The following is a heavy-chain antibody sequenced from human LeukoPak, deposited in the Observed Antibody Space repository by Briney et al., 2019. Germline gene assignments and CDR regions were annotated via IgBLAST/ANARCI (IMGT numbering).Heavy chain of an antibody. CDR1: GFTFSSYE. J-gene: IGHJ4*02. D-gene: IGHD1-7*01. V-gene: IGHV3-23*01. CDR3: ARELDAMGYFDY. Sequence: PGGSLRLSCAASGFTFSSYEMNWVRQTPGKGLEWVSAISSGGSSTYYVDSVKGRFTISRDNSKNTLYLQMDSLRVEDTAVYYCARELDAMGYFDYWGQGTLVTVSS. CDR2: ISSGGSST.